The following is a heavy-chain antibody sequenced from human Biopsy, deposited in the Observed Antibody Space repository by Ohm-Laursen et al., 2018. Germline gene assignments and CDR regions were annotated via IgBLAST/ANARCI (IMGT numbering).Heavy chain of an antibody. CDR2: IDDTGNT. J-gene: IGHJ4*02. Sequence: GTQSLTCTVSGDSINNFFWSWIRQPPGKGLEWIAYIDDTGNTKYNPSLLTRVTISIDTSRNQFSLEMTSMTAADTAVYYCARDGWQGYTYGFFESWGQGTLVTVSS. D-gene: IGHD5-18*01. CDR3: ARDGWQGYTYGFFES. CDR1: GDSINNFF. V-gene: IGHV4-59*01.